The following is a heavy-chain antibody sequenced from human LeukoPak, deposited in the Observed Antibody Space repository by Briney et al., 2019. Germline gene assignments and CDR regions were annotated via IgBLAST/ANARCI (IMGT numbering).Heavy chain of an antibody. CDR2: IIPILGIA. Sequence: SVKVSCKASGGTFSSYAISWVRQAPGQGLEWMGRIIPILGIANYAQKFQGRVTITADKSTSTAYMELSSLRSEDTAVYYCARKGVVVVAATDYYYYYGMDVWGQGTTVTVSS. D-gene: IGHD2-15*01. CDR1: GGTFSSYA. CDR3: ARKGVVVVAATDYYYYYGMDV. J-gene: IGHJ6*02. V-gene: IGHV1-69*04.